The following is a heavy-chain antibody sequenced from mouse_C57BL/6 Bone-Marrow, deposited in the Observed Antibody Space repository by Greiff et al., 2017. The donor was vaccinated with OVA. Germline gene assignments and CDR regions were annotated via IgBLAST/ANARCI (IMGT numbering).Heavy chain of an antibody. J-gene: IGHJ3*01. CDR1: GYTFTSYW. D-gene: IGHD2-2*01. CDR3: SSEYGYVRSSWFRH. CDR2: IHPNSGST. V-gene: IGHV1-64*01. Sequence: VQLQQPGAELVKPGASVKVSCKASGYTFTSYWMHWVKQRPGQGLEWIGMIHPNSGSTNYNEKFKSKATLTVDKSSSTAYMQLSSLTSEDSAVYYCSSEYGYVRSSWFRHWCHGIPVFVSP.